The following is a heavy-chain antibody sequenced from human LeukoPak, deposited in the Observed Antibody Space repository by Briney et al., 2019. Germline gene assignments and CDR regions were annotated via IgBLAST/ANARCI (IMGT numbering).Heavy chain of an antibody. CDR1: GGSISSSSYY. Sequence: SETLSLTCTVSGGSISSSSYYWGWIRQPPGKGLEWIGSIYYSGSTYYNPSLKSRVTISLDTSKNQFSLKLSSVTAADTAVYYCAREIDYYDSSGYFDYWGQGTLVTVSS. CDR3: AREIDYYDSSGYFDY. CDR2: IYYSGST. J-gene: IGHJ4*02. V-gene: IGHV4-39*07. D-gene: IGHD3-22*01.